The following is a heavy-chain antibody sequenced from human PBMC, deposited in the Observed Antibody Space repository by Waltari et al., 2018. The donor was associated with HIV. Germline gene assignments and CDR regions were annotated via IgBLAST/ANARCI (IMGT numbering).Heavy chain of an antibody. Sequence: QLQLQESGPGLVKPSETLSLTCTVSGGSISSSSYYWGWIRQPPGKGLEWIGSIYSSGSTSYNPSLKSRVTISGDTSKNQFSLKLSSVTAADTAVYYCAGGEELFGVVIPFDYWGQGTLVTVSS. V-gene: IGHV4-39*07. CDR2: IYSSGST. CDR3: AGGEELFGVVIPFDY. D-gene: IGHD3-3*01. CDR1: GGSISSSSYY. J-gene: IGHJ4*02.